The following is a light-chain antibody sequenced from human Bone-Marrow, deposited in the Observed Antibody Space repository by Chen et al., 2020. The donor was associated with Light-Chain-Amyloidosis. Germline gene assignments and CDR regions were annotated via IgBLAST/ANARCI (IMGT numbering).Light chain of an antibody. CDR3: CSYAGTYTFFV. V-gene: IGLV2-11*01. CDR2: GVS. Sequence: QSALTQPRSVSGSPGQSVAISCTGTSSDVGGYNYVSWYQQHPGKAPKLIIYGVSERPSGVPDRFSGYKSGNTASLTISGLQAEDEADYYCCSYAGTYTFFVFGTGTKVTVL. CDR1: SSDVGGYNY. J-gene: IGLJ1*01.